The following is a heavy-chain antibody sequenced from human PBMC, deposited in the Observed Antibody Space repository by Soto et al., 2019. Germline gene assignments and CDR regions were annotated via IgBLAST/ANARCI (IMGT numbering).Heavy chain of an antibody. CDR3: AREGIVVVPAAIPYYYYVMDF. V-gene: IGHV4-34*01. D-gene: IGHD2-2*01. J-gene: IGHJ6*02. CDR2: INHSGST. Sequence: SETLSLTCAGYGGSFSGYYWSWIRQPPGKGLEWIGEINHSGSTNYNPSPKSRVTISVDTSKNQFSLKLSSVTAADTAVYYCAREGIVVVPAAIPYYYYVMDFWGQGTTVTVSS. CDR1: GGSFSGYY.